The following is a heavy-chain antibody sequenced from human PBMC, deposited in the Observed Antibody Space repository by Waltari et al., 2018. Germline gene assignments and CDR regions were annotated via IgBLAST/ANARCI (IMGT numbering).Heavy chain of an antibody. D-gene: IGHD5-18*01. Sequence: QVQLVQSGAEVKKPGASVKVSCKASGYTFTGYYMHWVRRAPGQGLVWMGWINPNSGGTNYAQKFQGRVTKTRVTSISTAYMELSRLSSDDTAVYYCASPVTGRRDAFDIWGQGTMVTVSS. CDR3: ASPVTGRRDAFDI. V-gene: IGHV1-2*02. CDR2: INPNSGGT. J-gene: IGHJ3*02. CDR1: GYTFTGYY.